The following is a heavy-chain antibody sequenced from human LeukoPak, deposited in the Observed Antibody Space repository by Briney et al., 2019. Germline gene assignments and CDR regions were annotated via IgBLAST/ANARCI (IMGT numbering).Heavy chain of an antibody. CDR2: INQDGSEK. J-gene: IGHJ4*02. Sequence: GGSLRLSCVASEFTFNNYWMNWVRQAPGKGLEWVANINQDGSEKYYADSVKGRFTISRDNAKNSLYLQMNSLRAEDTAVYYCARGHGYDYVWGSYRYDYWGQGTLVTVSS. V-gene: IGHV3-7*04. D-gene: IGHD3-16*02. CDR1: EFTFNNYW. CDR3: ARGHGYDYVWGSYRYDY.